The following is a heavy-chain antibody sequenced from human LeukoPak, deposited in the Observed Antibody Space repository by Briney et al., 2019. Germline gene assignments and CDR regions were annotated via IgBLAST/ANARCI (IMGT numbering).Heavy chain of an antibody. CDR3: ARDHMVRGVYYYYMDV. J-gene: IGHJ6*03. V-gene: IGHV3-30*04. CDR2: ISYDGSNK. CDR1: GFTFSSYA. Sequence: GGSLRLSCAASGFTFSSYAMHWVRQAPGKGLEWVAVISYDGSNKYYTDSVKGRFTISRDNSKNTLYLQMNSLRAEDTAVYYCARDHMVRGVYYYYMDVWGKGTTVTVSS. D-gene: IGHD3-10*01.